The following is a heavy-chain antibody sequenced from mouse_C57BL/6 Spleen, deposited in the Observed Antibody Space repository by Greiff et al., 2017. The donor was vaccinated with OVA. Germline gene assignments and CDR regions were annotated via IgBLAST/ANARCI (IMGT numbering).Heavy chain of an antibody. CDR2: INPSTGGT. CDR3: ARGGDAGFAY. Sequence: VQLQQSGPELVKPGASVKISCKASGYSFTGYYMNWVKQSPEKSLEWIGEINPSTGGTTYNQKFKAKATLTVDKSSSTAYMQLKSLTSEDSAVYYCARGGDAGFAYWGQGTLVTVSA. V-gene: IGHV1-42*01. CDR1: GYSFTGYY. D-gene: IGHD3-3*01. J-gene: IGHJ3*01.